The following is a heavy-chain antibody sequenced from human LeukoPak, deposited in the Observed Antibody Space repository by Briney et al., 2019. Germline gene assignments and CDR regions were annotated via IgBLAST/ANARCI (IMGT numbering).Heavy chain of an antibody. V-gene: IGHV1-18*01. CDR1: GYTFTSYG. J-gene: IGHJ6*03. Sequence: ASVKVSCKASGYTFTSYGISWVRQAPGQGLDWMGWISAYNGNTNYAQKLQGRVTMTTDTSTSTAYMELRSLRSDDTAVYYCARDREEGSYYYYMDVWGKGTTVTVSS. CDR3: ARDREEGSYYYYMDV. CDR2: ISAYNGNT.